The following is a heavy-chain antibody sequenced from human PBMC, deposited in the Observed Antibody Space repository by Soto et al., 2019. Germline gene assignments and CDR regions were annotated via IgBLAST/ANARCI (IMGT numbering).Heavy chain of an antibody. J-gene: IGHJ4*02. V-gene: IGHV3-23*01. CDR1: GFTFSSYA. Sequence: GGSLRLSCAASGFTFSSYAMSWVRQAPGKGLEWVSAISGSGGSTYYADSVKGRFTISRDNSKNTLYLQMNSLRAEDTAVYYCAKDPGNWNYPAFRSTTDYWGQGTLVTVSS. CDR3: AKDPGNWNYPAFRSTTDY. CDR2: ISGSGGST. D-gene: IGHD1-7*01.